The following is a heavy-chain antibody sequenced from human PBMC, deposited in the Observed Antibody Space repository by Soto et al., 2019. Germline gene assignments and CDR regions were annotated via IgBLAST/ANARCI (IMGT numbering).Heavy chain of an antibody. CDR1: GFSLDTWGVG. V-gene: IGHV2-5*02. Sequence: QITLKESGPTLVRPTQTLTLTCTVSGFSLDTWGVGVGWIRQPPGKAPEWLALIYWADDKRYSPSLKNRLTITKDTSNNQVVRTVTNMDPVDTVTYYCARALGSWGSYYFDHWGQGTLVTVSS. CDR3: ARALGSWGSYYFDH. CDR2: IYWADDK. J-gene: IGHJ4*02. D-gene: IGHD3-16*01.